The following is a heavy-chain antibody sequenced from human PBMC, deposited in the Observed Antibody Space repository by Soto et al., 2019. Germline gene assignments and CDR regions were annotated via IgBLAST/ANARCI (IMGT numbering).Heavy chain of an antibody. CDR3: ARLAPIAAADGMDV. Sequence: ETLSLTCAVSGYSISSGYYWGWIRQSAGKGLEWIGSIYHSGSTYYNPSLKSRVIISVDTSKNQFSLKLSSVTAADTAVYYCARLAPIAAADGMDVWGQGTTVTVSS. V-gene: IGHV4-38-2*01. CDR1: GYSISSGYY. D-gene: IGHD6-13*01. CDR2: IYHSGST. J-gene: IGHJ6*02.